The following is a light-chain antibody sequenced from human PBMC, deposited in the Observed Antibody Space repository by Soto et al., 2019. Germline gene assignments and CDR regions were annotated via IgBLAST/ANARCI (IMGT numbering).Light chain of an antibody. J-gene: IGKJ4*01. CDR2: AAS. Sequence: DMQMTQSPSSLSASVGDRVTITCRAIQSISSYLNWYQQKPGKAPKLLIYAASSLQSGVPSRFSGSGSGTDFTLTISSLQPEDFATYYCQQSYSTPLTFGGGTKVDIK. V-gene: IGKV1-39*01. CDR3: QQSYSTPLT. CDR1: QSISSY.